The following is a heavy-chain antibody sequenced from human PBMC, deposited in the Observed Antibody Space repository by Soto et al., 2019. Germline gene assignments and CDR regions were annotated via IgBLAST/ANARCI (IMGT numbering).Heavy chain of an antibody. Sequence: PSETLSLTCTVSGGSISSYYWSWIRQPPGKGLEWIGYIYYSGSTNYNPSLKSQVTISVDTSKNQFSLKLSSETAADTAVYYCARDTSSSWYFDYWGQGTLVTVSS. D-gene: IGHD6-13*01. CDR1: GGSISSYY. V-gene: IGHV4-59*01. CDR3: ARDTSSSWYFDY. J-gene: IGHJ4*02. CDR2: IYYSGST.